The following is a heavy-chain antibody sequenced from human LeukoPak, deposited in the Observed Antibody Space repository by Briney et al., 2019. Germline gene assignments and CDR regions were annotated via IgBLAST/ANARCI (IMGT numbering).Heavy chain of an antibody. Sequence: SETLSLTCTVSGGSISSYYWSWIRQPPGKGLEWIGYIYYIGSTNYNPSLKSRVTISIDTSKNQFSLKLNSVTAADTAVYYCARGHSSSWYSDYWGQGTLVTVSS. CDR1: GGSISSYY. D-gene: IGHD6-13*01. J-gene: IGHJ4*02. CDR3: ARGHSSSWYSDY. V-gene: IGHV4-59*12. CDR2: IYYIGST.